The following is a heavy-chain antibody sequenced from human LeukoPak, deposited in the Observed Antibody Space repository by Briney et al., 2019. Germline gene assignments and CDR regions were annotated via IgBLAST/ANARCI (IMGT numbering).Heavy chain of an antibody. D-gene: IGHD6-19*01. CDR1: GGSISSYY. V-gene: IGHV4-59*08. CDR3: ATSGWYLLPGVY. J-gene: IGHJ4*02. Sequence: SETLSLTCTVSGGSISSYYWSWIRQPPGKGLEWIGYIYYSGSTNYNPSLKSRVTISVDTSKNQFSLKLSSVTAADTAVYYCATSGWYLLPGVYWGQGTLVTVSS. CDR2: IYYSGST.